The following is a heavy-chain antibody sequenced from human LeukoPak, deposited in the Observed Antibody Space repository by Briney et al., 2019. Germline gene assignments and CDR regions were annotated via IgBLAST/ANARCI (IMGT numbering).Heavy chain of an antibody. CDR3: ARTTEGYCRGRSCYSYYYYMDV. D-gene: IGHD2-15*01. Sequence: SETLSLTCAVYGGSLSGYYWSWIRQPPGKGLEWIGEINHIGSTNYNPSLKSRVTISVDTSKNQFSLKLSSVTAADTAVYYCARTTEGYCRGRSCYSYYYYMDVWGKGTTVTVSS. V-gene: IGHV4-34*01. CDR1: GGSLSGYY. J-gene: IGHJ6*03. CDR2: INHIGST.